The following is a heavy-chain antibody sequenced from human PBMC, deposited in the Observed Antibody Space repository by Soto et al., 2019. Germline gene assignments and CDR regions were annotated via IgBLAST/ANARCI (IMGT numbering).Heavy chain of an antibody. CDR3: ARETLFITMVRGMAYYYYYMDV. D-gene: IGHD3-10*01. CDR1: GGSISSYY. Sequence: SETLSLTCTVSGGSISSYYWSWIRQPPGKGLEWIGYIYYSGSTNYNPSLRSRVTISVDTSKNQFSLKLSSVTAADTAVYYCARETLFITMVRGMAYYYYYMDVWGKGATVTVSS. J-gene: IGHJ6*03. V-gene: IGHV4-59*01. CDR2: IYYSGST.